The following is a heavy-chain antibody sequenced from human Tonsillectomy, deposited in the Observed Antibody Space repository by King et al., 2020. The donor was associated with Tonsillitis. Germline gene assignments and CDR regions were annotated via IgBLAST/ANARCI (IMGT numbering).Heavy chain of an antibody. J-gene: IGHJ4*02. Sequence: VQLVESGGGLVQPGGSLRLSCAASGFTFSSYSMNWVRQAPGKGLEWVSYITSTTNTIYYADSVKGRFTISRDNAKNSLYLHMSSLRAEDTAVYYCARGEQYYDFWSGYYYFDSWGQGTLVTVSS. CDR3: ARGEQYYDFWSGYYYFDS. CDR1: GFTFSSYS. D-gene: IGHD3-3*01. V-gene: IGHV3-48*01. CDR2: ITSTTNTI.